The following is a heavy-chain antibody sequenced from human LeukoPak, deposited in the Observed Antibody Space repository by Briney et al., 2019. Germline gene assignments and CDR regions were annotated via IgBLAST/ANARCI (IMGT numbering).Heavy chain of an antibody. CDR1: GGSISSYY. J-gene: IGHJ4*01. CDR3: ARKPIFASGRHWYYFDN. CDR2: IYTSGST. D-gene: IGHD3-10*01. V-gene: IGHV4-4*07. Sequence: SETLSLTCTVSGGSISSYYWSWIRQPAGKGLEWIGRIYTSGSTNYNPSLKSRVTMSVDTSKNQFSLKLRSVTAADTAVYYCARKPIFASGRHWYYFDNWGHGTLVTVSS.